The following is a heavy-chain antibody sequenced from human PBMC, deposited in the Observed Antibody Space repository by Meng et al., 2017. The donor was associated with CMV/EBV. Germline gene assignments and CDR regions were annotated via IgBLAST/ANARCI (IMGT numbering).Heavy chain of an antibody. CDR2: INHSGST. J-gene: IGHJ2*01. CDR1: GGSFSGYY. V-gene: IGHV4-34*01. D-gene: IGHD3-10*01. CDR3: ARVGFNWYFDL. Sequence: SETLSLTCAVYGGSFSGYYWSWIRQPPGKGLEWIGEINHSGSTNYNPSLKSRVTISVDTSKNQFSLKLSSVTADTAVYYCARVGFNWYFDLWGRGTLVTVSS.